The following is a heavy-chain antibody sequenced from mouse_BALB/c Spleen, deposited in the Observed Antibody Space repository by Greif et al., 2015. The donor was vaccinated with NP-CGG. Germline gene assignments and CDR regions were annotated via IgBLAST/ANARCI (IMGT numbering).Heavy chain of an antibody. J-gene: IGHJ1*01. CDR1: GFNIRDYY. Sequence: EVQLQQSGAELVKPGASVKLSCTASGFNIRDYYIHGVKQRPEQGLEWIGRIDSACGNTKYDSKFQGQATIAADTSSNTAYLQLSSLTSEDTAVYYCARDDYYGSSYVDVWGAATTVTVSS. D-gene: IGHD1-1*01. CDR3: ARDDYYGSSYVDV. CDR2: IDSACGNT. V-gene: IGHV14-3*02.